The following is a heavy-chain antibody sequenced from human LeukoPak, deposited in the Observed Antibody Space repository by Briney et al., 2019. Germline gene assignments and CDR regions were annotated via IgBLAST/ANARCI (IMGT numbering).Heavy chain of an antibody. V-gene: IGHV3-73*01. D-gene: IGHD5-18*01. Sequence: PGGSLGLSCAASGFTFSGSAMHWVRQASGKGLEWVGRIRSKANSYATAYAASVKGRFTISRDDSKNTAYLQMNSLKTEDTAVYYCTRLGGYSYGSFDYWGQGTLVTVPS. CDR3: TRLGGYSYGSFDY. J-gene: IGHJ4*02. CDR1: GFTFSGSA. CDR2: IRSKANSYAT.